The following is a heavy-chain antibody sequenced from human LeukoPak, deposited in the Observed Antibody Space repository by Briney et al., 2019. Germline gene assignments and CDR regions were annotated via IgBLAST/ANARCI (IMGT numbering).Heavy chain of an antibody. J-gene: IGHJ5*02. CDR2: IYYSGST. Sequence: KPSETLSLTCTVSGGSMSSSSYYWGWIRQPPGKGLEWIGNIYYSGSTYYNPSLKSRVTIYVDTSKNQFSLKLSSVTAADTAVYYCARLRRDYNWFDPWGQGTLVTVSS. V-gene: IGHV4-39*01. D-gene: IGHD1-1*01. CDR3: ARLRRDYNWFDP. CDR1: GGSMSSSSYY.